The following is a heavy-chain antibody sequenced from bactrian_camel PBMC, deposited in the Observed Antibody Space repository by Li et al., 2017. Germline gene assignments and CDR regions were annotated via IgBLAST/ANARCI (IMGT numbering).Heavy chain of an antibody. D-gene: IGHD6*01. V-gene: IGHV3S31*01. CDR1: GITYRDPC. CDR3: AADTRAKYSGSWYRTPEYNY. J-gene: IGHJ4*01. CDR2: INTGGRTP. Sequence: DVQLVESGGGSVQVEGSLNLSCVASGITYRDPCMGWFRQAPGKEREGTAAVFVPGTGSINTGGRTPDYANSLRGRFTIFRDNDKRTLYLQMNSLKPEDTAMYYCAADTRAKYSGSWYRTPEYNYWGQGTQVTVS.